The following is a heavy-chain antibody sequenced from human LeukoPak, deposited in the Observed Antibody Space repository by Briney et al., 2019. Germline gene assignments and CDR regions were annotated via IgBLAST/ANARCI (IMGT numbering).Heavy chain of an antibody. V-gene: IGHV4-34*01. CDR1: GGSFSGYY. D-gene: IGHD3-10*01. Sequence: SETLSLTCAVYGGSFSGYYWSWIRQPPGKGLEWIGEINHSGSTNYNPSLKSRVTISVDTSKNQFSLKLSSVTAADTAVYYCARGGFARGLYYYYYYYMDVWGKGTTVTVSS. CDR3: ARGGFARGLYYYYYYYMDV. CDR2: INHSGST. J-gene: IGHJ6*03.